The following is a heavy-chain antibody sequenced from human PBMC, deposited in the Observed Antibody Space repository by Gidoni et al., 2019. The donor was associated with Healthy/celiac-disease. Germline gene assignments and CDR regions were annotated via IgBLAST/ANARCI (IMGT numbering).Heavy chain of an antibody. D-gene: IGHD1-26*01. Sequence: QVQLVQSGAEVKKPGSSVKVSCKDSGGTFSSYAISWVRQAPGQGLEWMGGIIPIFGTANYAQKFQGRVTITADESTSTAYMELSSLRSEDTAVYYCASEEGYSNRPMYYFDYWGQGTLVTVSS. CDR3: ASEEGYSNRPMYYFDY. V-gene: IGHV1-69*01. CDR1: GGTFSSYA. J-gene: IGHJ4*02. CDR2: IIPIFGTA.